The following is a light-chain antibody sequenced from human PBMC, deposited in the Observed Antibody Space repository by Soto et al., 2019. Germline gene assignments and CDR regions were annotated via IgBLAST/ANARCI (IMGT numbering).Light chain of an antibody. CDR1: QSVSSSY. J-gene: IGKJ2*01. Sequence: EIVLTQSPGTLSLSPGERATLSCRASQSVSSSYLAWYQQKPGQAPRLLIYGASSRATGIPDRFSGSGSGTDFTLTISRLEPEDFAVYYCQEYGSSPVTFGQGTKLEIK. CDR3: QEYGSSPVT. V-gene: IGKV3-20*01. CDR2: GAS.